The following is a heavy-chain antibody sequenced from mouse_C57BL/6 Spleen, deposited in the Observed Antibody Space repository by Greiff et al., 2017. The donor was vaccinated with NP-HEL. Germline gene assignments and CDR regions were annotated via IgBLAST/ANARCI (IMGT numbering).Heavy chain of an antibody. CDR2: INPNNGGT. CDR1: GYTFTDYY. CDR3: ARYYSNYFDV. D-gene: IGHD2-5*01. V-gene: IGHV1-26*01. J-gene: IGHJ1*03. Sequence: EVQLQQSGPELVKPGASVKISCKASGYTFTDYYMNWVKQSHGKSLEWIGDINPNNGGTSYNQKFKGKATLTVDKSSSTAYMALRSLTSEDSAVYYCARYYSNYFDVWGTGTTVTVSS.